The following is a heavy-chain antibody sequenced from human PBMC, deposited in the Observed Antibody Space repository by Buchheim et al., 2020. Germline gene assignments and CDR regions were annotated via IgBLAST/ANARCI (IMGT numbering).Heavy chain of an antibody. Sequence: QLQLQESGPGLVKPSETLSLTCTVSGGSISSSSYYWGWIRQPPGKGLEWIGEINHSGSTNYNPSLKSRVTISVDTSKNQFSLKLSSVTAADTAVYYCARWGSYRNYFDYWGQGTL. CDR1: GGSISSSSYY. CDR2: INHSGST. D-gene: IGHD1-26*01. CDR3: ARWGSYRNYFDY. J-gene: IGHJ4*02. V-gene: IGHV4-39*07.